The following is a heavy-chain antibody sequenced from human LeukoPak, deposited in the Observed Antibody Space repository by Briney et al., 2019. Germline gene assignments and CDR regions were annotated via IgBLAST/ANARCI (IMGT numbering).Heavy chain of an antibody. CDR1: GGSIDYYY. CDR3: ARRDPNQTMTHAFDI. D-gene: IGHD1-1*01. CDR2: IYYSGST. V-gene: IGHV4-59*08. Sequence: PSETLSLTCTVSGGSIDYYYWSWSRQPPGKGLEWIGYIYYSGSTNYNPSLKSRVTISVDTSKRQFTLKLSSVTAADTAVYYCARRDPNQTMTHAFDIWGQGTMVTVSS. J-gene: IGHJ3*02.